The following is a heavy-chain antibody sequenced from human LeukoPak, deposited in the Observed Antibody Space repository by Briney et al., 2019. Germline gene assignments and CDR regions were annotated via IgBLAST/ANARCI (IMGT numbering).Heavy chain of an antibody. CDR1: GVSISSGDYY. Sequence: PSQTLSLTCTVSGVSISSGDYYWRWIRQHPGKGLEWIGYIYYSGSTYYNPSLKSRVTISVDTSKNQFSLKLSSVTAADTAVYYCARDYDRYYFDSWGQGTLVTVSS. V-gene: IGHV4-31*03. D-gene: IGHD3-22*01. J-gene: IGHJ4*02. CDR3: ARDYDRYYFDS. CDR2: IYYSGST.